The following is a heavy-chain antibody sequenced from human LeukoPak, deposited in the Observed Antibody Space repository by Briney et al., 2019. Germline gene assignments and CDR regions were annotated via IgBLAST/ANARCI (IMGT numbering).Heavy chain of an antibody. D-gene: IGHD7-27*01. V-gene: IGHV4-59*01. CDR3: ASRKLGNDY. J-gene: IGHJ4*02. Sequence: SETLSLTCTVSGGSISSYYWSWIRQPPGKGLEWIGYIYYTESTNYNPSLKSRVTISVDTSKNQFSLKLSSVTAADTAVYYCASRKLGNDYWGQGTLVTVSS. CDR2: IYYTEST. CDR1: GGSISSYY.